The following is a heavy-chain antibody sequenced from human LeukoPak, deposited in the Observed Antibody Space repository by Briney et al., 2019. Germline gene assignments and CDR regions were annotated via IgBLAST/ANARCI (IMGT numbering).Heavy chain of an antibody. V-gene: IGHV4-39*01. J-gene: IGHJ6*03. CDR1: GGSISSSSYY. CDR3: ARRPQSYIDV. Sequence: PSETLSLTCTVSGGSISSSSYYWGWIRQPPGKGLEWIGSINYSGSTYYNPSLKSRVTISVDTSKNQFSLKLSSVTAADTAVNYCARRPQSYIDVWGKGTTVTVSS. CDR2: INYSGST.